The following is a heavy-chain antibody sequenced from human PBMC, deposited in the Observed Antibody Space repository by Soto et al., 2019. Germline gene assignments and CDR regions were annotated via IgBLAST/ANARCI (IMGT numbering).Heavy chain of an antibody. Sequence: ASVKVSCKVSGYTLTELSMHWVRQAPGKGLEWMGGFDPEDGETIYAQKFQGRVTITEDTSTDTAYMELSSLRSEDTAVYYCATSLLRYFDWLPPPDYWGQGTLVTVS. CDR1: GYTLTELS. CDR3: ATSLLRYFDWLPPPDY. D-gene: IGHD3-9*01. J-gene: IGHJ4*02. V-gene: IGHV1-24*01. CDR2: FDPEDGET.